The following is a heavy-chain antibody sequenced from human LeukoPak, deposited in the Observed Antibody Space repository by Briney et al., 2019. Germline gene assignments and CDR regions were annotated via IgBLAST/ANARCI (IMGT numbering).Heavy chain of an antibody. J-gene: IGHJ4*02. CDR3: AREDYYDSSGYYYRSYYFDY. V-gene: IGHV3-33*01. Sequence: GRSLRLSCAASGFTLSSYGMHWVRQAPGKGLEWVAVIWYDGSNKYYADSVKGRFTISRDNSKNTLYLQMNSLRAEDTAVYYCAREDYYDSSGYYYRSYYFDYWGQGTLVTVSS. CDR1: GFTLSSYG. CDR2: IWYDGSNK. D-gene: IGHD3-22*01.